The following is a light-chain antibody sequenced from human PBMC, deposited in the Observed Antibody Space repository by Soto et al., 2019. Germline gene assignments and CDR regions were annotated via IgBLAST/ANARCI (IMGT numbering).Light chain of an antibody. CDR1: QSLLHSDGNTY. V-gene: IGKV2-24*01. CDR2: KAS. CDR3: MQATQFPFT. J-gene: IGKJ4*01. Sequence: DIVMTQTPLSSPVTLGQPASISCRSSQSLLHSDGNTYLSWLQQRPGQPPRLLIHKASNRFSGVPDRFSGSGAGTDFTLKISRVEAEDVGVYYCMQATQFPFTFGGGTKVEIK.